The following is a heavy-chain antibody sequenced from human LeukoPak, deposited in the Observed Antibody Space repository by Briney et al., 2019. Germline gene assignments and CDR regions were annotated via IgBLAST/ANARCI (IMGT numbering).Heavy chain of an antibody. Sequence: ASVKVSCKASGYTFTSYGISWVRQAPGQGLEWVGWISGYNGNTKNAQKLQGRVTMTTDTSTSTAYMELRSLRSDDTAVYYCAGIYDRSGYFFDYWGQGTLVTVSS. CDR1: GYTFTSYG. V-gene: IGHV1-18*01. CDR2: ISGYNGNT. J-gene: IGHJ4*02. D-gene: IGHD3-22*01. CDR3: AGIYDRSGYFFDY.